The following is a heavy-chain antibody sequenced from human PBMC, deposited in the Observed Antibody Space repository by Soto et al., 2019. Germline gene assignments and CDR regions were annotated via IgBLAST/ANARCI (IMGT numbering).Heavy chain of an antibody. CDR1: GYGFTTYG. CDR2: ISDHNGNT. J-gene: IGHJ4*02. D-gene: IGHD1-1*01. V-gene: IGHV1-18*01. CDR3: ARGRYGDY. Sequence: QVHLVQSGAEVKKPGASVKVSCKGSGYGFTTYGITWVRQAPGQGLEWMAWISDHNGNTNNAQKLKGRVTVTRDTSTSTAFMELRSLRSDDTAVYHCARGRYGDYWGQGALVTVSS.